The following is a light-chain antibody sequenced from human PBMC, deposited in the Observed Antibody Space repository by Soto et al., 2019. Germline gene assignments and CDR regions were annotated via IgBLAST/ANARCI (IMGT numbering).Light chain of an antibody. CDR1: QSVSSTY. CDR2: AAS. Sequence: EIVLTQSPGTLSSSPGERASLSCRASQSVSSTYLAWYQQKPGQAPRLLISAASNRAPGIPDRFSGSGSGTNFALTISRLEPKDFAVYDCKQYRSSALSFVQGTRVEI. CDR3: KQYRSSALS. J-gene: IGKJ1*01. V-gene: IGKV3-20*01.